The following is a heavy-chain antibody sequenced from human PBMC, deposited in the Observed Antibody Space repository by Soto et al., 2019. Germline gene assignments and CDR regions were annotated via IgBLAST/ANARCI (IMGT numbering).Heavy chain of an antibody. CDR2: FGGSGGT. Sequence: EVQVLESGGGLVQPGGSLRLSCVGSGFIFSNYAMAWVRQAPGKGLEWVSGFGGSGGTYYADSVKGRYTISRDNSKNTLYLQMNRLRVEGTAVFYCAESASSLYYMGVLGQGNAVNLSS. V-gene: IGHV3-23*01. J-gene: IGHJ6*03. CDR3: AESASSLYYMGV. CDR1: GFIFSNYA.